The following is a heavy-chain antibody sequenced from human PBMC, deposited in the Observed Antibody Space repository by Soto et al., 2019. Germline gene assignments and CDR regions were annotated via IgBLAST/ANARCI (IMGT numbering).Heavy chain of an antibody. D-gene: IGHD2-15*01. V-gene: IGHV4-39*01. CDR1: GGSISSSSYY. CDR3: ARGTYCSGGSCYFREVWFDP. CDR2: IYYSGTT. J-gene: IGHJ5*02. Sequence: SETLSLTCTVSGGSISSSSYYWGWIRQPPGKGLEWIGSIYYSGTTYYNPSLKSRVTISVDTSKNQFSLKLSSVTAADTAVYYFARGTYCSGGSCYFREVWFDPWGQGTLVTVSS.